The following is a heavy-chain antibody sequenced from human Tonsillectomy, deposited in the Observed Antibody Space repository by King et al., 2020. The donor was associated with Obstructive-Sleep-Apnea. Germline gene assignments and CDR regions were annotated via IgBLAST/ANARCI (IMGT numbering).Heavy chain of an antibody. CDR1: GGTFSSYA. Sequence: VQLVQSGAEVKKPGSSVKVSCKASGGTFSSYAISWVRQAPGQGLEWMGGIIPILGIANYAQKFQGRVTITADKSTSTAYMELSSLRSEDTAVYYCARDITAPGDVWWPTVTLTQPEKDDAFDIWGQGTMVTVSS. J-gene: IGHJ3*02. D-gene: IGHD3-16*01. V-gene: IGHV1-69*10. CDR2: IIPILGIA. CDR3: ARDITAPGDVWWPTVTLTQPEKDDAFDI.